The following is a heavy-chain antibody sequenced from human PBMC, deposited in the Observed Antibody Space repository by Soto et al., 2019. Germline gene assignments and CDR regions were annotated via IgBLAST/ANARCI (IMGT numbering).Heavy chain of an antibody. V-gene: IGHV6-1*01. J-gene: IGHJ5*02. CDR1: GDSVSSNSAA. Sequence: PSQTLSLTCAISGDSVSSNSAAWNWIRQSPSRGLEWLGRTYYRSKWYNDYAVSVKSRITINPDTSKNQFSLQLNSVTPEDTAVYYCAREQDIVLVPAAIGVGYNWFDPWGQGTLVTVSS. CDR2: TYYRSKWYN. CDR3: AREQDIVLVPAAIGVGYNWFDP. D-gene: IGHD2-2*01.